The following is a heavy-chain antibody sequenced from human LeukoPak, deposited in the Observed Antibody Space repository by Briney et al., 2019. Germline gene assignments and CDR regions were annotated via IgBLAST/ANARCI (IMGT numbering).Heavy chain of an antibody. Sequence: GGSLRLSCAASGFTLSSYAMSWVRQAPGKGLEWVSAISGSGGSTYYADSVKGRFTISRDSSKNTLYLQMNSLRAEDTAIYYCAKDRDDYVWGSYLGAFDIWGQGTMVTVSS. CDR1: GFTLSSYA. D-gene: IGHD3-16*01. CDR2: ISGSGGST. J-gene: IGHJ3*02. CDR3: AKDRDDYVWGSYLGAFDI. V-gene: IGHV3-23*01.